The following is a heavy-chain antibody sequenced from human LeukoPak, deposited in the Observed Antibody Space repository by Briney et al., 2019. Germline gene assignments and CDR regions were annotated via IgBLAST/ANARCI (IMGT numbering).Heavy chain of an antibody. CDR1: GFTFSSYA. D-gene: IGHD2/OR15-2a*01. V-gene: IGHV3-23*01. CDR3: AKDRSMAYEFDY. J-gene: IGHJ4*02. Sequence: PGGSLRLSCAASGFTFSSYAMSWVRQAPGKGLEWVSAISGSGGGTYYADSVKGRFTISRDNSKNTLYLQMNSLRAEDTAVYYCAKDRSMAYEFDYWGQGTLVTVSS. CDR2: ISGSGGGT.